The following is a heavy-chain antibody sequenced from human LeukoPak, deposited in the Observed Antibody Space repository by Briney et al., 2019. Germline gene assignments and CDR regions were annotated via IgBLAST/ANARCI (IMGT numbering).Heavy chain of an antibody. D-gene: IGHD5-12*01. CDR3: ASDRRSPHSAYDWPHLDY. CDR2: ISTSSYTI. CDR1: GFTFTDDY. J-gene: IGHJ4*02. Sequence: GGSLRLSCVASGFTFTDDYMTWIRQAPGKGLEWISYISTSSYTIYYADSVKGRFTISRDNATNSLYLQMNSLRVEDTAVYYCASDRRSPHSAYDWPHLDYWGQGTLVTVSS. V-gene: IGHV3-11*01.